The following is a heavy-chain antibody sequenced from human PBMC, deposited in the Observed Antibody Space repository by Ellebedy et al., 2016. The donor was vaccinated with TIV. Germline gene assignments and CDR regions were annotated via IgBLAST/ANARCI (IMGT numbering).Heavy chain of an antibody. CDR2: IIPILGIA. D-gene: IGHD4-23*01. CDR1: GGTFSSYA. V-gene: IGHV1-69*10. J-gene: IGHJ4*02. CDR3: ARESTSLGGKRYFDY. Sequence: SAKVSCKASGGTFSSYAISWVRQAPGQGLEWMGGIIPILGIANYAQKFQGRVTITADKSTSTAYMELSSLRSEDTAVYYCARESTSLGGKRYFDYWGQGTLVTVSS.